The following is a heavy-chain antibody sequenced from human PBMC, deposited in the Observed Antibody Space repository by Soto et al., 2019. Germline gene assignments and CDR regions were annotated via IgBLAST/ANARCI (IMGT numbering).Heavy chain of an antibody. Sequence: QPPWKGREWIGSISYRGSTYYNPSLKSRVTISVDTSKNQFSLKLSSVTAADTAVYYCAGLFFFQAEDGIRDTVPVSAFLLNRSSDL. V-gene: IGHV4-39*01. CDR2: ISYRGST. D-gene: IGHD2-15*01. J-gene: IGHJ2*01. CDR3: AGLFFFQAEDGIRDTVPVSAFLLNRSSDL.